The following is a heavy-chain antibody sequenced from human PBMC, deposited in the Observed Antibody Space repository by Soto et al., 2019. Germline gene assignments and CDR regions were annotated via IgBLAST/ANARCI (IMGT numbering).Heavy chain of an antibody. CDR2: IIPIFGTA. Sequence: QVQLVQSGAEVKKPGSSVKVSCKASGGTFSSYAISWVRQAPGQGLEWMGGIIPIFGTANYAQKFQGRVTITADESTSTAYMELRSLRSEDTAVYYCASGRVPYYYDSSGYWRFDYWGQGTLVTVSS. V-gene: IGHV1-69*01. D-gene: IGHD3-22*01. CDR3: ASGRVPYYYDSSGYWRFDY. CDR1: GGTFSSYA. J-gene: IGHJ4*02.